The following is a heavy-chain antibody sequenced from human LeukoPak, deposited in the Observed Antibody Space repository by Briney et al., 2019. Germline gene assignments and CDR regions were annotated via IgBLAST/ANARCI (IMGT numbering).Heavy chain of an antibody. CDR1: GGSFSGYY. Sequence: SETLSLTCAVYGGSFSGYYWSWIRQPPGKGLEWIGEINHSGSTNYNPSLKSRVTISVDTSKHQFSLKLSSVTAADTAVYYCARVGLQVPAAMLLNGYYYYGMDVWGQGTTVTVSS. V-gene: IGHV4-34*01. J-gene: IGHJ6*02. CDR3: ARVGLQVPAAMLLNGYYYYGMDV. D-gene: IGHD2-2*01. CDR2: INHSGST.